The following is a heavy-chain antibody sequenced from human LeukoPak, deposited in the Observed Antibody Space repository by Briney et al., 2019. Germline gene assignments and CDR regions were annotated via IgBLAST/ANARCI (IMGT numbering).Heavy chain of an antibody. J-gene: IGHJ2*01. D-gene: IGHD6-13*01. CDR2: IYYSGST. CDR1: GGSIRSYY. Sequence: PSETLSLTCTVSGGSIRSYYWSWIRQPPGKGLEWIGYIYYSGSTNYNPSLKSRVSISVDTSKNQFSLKLSSVTAADTAVYYCARIRQLVSQPPYYWYFDLWGRGTLVTVSS. CDR3: ARIRQLVSQPPYYWYFDL. V-gene: IGHV4-59*01.